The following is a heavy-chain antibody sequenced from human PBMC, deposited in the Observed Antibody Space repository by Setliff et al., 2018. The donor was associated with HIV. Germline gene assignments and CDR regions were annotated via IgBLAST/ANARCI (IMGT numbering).Heavy chain of an antibody. D-gene: IGHD3-22*01. CDR1: GGPFTSSS. J-gene: IGHJ4*02. Sequence: SVKVSCKASGGPFTSSSIGWVRQAPGQGLEWMGRIIPILGVPRYARKFQGRVTITADKSTSTSYMHLSSLRAEDTAVYFCARGGDYDSSGYYVTWGQGSLVTVSS. V-gene: IGHV1-69*02. CDR3: ARGGDYDSSGYYVT. CDR2: IIPILGVP.